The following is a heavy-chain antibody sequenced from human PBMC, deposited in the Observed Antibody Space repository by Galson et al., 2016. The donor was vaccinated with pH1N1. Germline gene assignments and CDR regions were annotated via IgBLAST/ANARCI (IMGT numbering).Heavy chain of an antibody. CDR2: IIPLFGTT. D-gene: IGHD2-2*01. CDR1: GGTFSDSP. Sequence: SVKVSCKASGGTFSDSPISWVRQAPGQGLEWMGGIIPLFGTTNYAQKFRGRVTITADESTSTACMELSSLRYEDTAVYYCARDLGVVPAATSWFDPWGQGTLVSVSS. J-gene: IGHJ5*02. V-gene: IGHV1-69*13. CDR3: ARDLGVVPAATSWFDP.